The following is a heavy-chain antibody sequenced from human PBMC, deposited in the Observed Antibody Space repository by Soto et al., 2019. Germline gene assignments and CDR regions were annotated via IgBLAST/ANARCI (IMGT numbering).Heavy chain of an antibody. Sequence: GGSLRLSCAASGFTFSSYAMSWVRQAPGKGLEWVSAISGSGGSTYYADSVKGRSTISRDNSKNTLYLQMNSLRAEDTAVYYCAKDTMIVVAPTYFDYWGQGTLVTVSS. V-gene: IGHV3-23*01. D-gene: IGHD3-22*01. CDR2: ISGSGGST. CDR3: AKDTMIVVAPTYFDY. J-gene: IGHJ4*02. CDR1: GFTFSSYA.